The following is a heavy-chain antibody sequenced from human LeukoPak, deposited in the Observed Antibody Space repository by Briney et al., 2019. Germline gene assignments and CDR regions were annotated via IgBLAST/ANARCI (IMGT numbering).Heavy chain of an antibody. CDR2: INHSRST. J-gene: IGHJ4*02. D-gene: IGHD1-1*01. CDR1: GFTFSSYA. Sequence: GSLRLSCAASGFTFSSYAMSWIRQPPGKGLEWIGEINHSRSTNYNPSLESRVTISVDTSKNQFSLKLSSVTAADTAVYYCARAGFARAPLRGTPFDYWGQGTLVTVSS. V-gene: IGHV4-34*01. CDR3: ARAGFARAPLRGTPFDY.